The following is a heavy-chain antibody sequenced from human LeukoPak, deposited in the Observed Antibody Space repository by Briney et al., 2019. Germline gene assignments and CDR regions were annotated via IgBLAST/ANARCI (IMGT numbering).Heavy chain of an antibody. CDR2: INPNSGGT. J-gene: IGHJ6*03. CDR3: ARVEAVTGTPVHYMDV. Sequence: GASVKVSCKVSGYTLTELSMHWVRQAPGKGLEWMGWINPNSGGTNYAQKFQGRVTMTRDTSISTAYMDLSRLRSDDTAVYYCARVEAVTGTPVHYMDVWGKGTTVTVSS. CDR1: GYTLTELS. D-gene: IGHD6-19*01. V-gene: IGHV1-2*02.